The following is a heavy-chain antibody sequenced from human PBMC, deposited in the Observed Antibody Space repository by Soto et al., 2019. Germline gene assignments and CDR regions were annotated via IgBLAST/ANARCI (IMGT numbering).Heavy chain of an antibody. J-gene: IGHJ4*02. V-gene: IGHV4-34*01. Sequence: QVQLQQWGAGLLKPSETLSLTCAVYFGSFSGYYWSWIRQPPGKGLELIVEINHSGSTNYNPSLKSRVTRSVDASKNQFSLKLSSVAAADTAVYYCARKTRFDCWGKGTMVTVSS. D-gene: IGHD2-2*01. CDR2: INHSGST. CDR1: FGSFSGYY. CDR3: ARKTRFDC.